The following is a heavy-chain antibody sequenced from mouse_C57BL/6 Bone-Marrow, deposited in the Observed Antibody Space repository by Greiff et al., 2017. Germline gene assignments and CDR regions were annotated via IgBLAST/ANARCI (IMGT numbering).Heavy chain of an antibody. V-gene: IGHV1-69*01. J-gene: IGHJ4*01. CDR3: ARGLLRRAMDY. CDR2: IDPSDSYT. D-gene: IGHD2-3*01. Sequence: QVQLQQPGAELVMPGASVKLSCKASGYTFTSYWMHWVKQRPGQGLEWIGEIDPSDSYTNYNQKFKGKSTLTVDKSSSTAYMQLSSLTSEDSAVYYCARGLLRRAMDYLGQGTSVTVSS. CDR1: GYTFTSYW.